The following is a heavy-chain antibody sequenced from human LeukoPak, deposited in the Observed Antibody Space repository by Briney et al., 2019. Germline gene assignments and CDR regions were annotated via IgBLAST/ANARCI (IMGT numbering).Heavy chain of an antibody. CDR1: GFTFDDYG. J-gene: IGHJ4*02. Sequence: GGSLRLSCAASGFTFDDYGMSWVRQDPGKGREWVSGINWDGGSTGYADSVKGRFTISRDNAKNSLYLQMNSLRAEDTALYHCARARSYDILTGYYLDYWGQGTLVTVSS. CDR2: INWDGGST. CDR3: ARARSYDILTGYYLDY. V-gene: IGHV3-20*01. D-gene: IGHD3-9*01.